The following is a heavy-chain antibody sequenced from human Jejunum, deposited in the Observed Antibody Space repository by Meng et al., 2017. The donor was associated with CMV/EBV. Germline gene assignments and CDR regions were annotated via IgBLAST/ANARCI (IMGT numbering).Heavy chain of an antibody. Sequence: QITLKESVPTLVKPTQTLMLTCTFSGFSLSTSEVGVGWIRQPPGKALEWLAVIYWDDDKRYSPSLKSRLTITKDTSKNQVVLTLTNMDPVDTAIYYCALFTRSWFDPWGQGTLVTVSS. CDR1: GFSLSTSEVG. D-gene: IGHD2-2*01. J-gene: IGHJ5*02. CDR2: IYWDDDK. CDR3: ALFTRSWFDP. V-gene: IGHV2-5*02.